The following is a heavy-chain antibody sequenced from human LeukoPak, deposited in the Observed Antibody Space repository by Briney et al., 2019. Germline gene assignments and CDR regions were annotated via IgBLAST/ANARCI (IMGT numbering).Heavy chain of an antibody. D-gene: IGHD3-22*01. Sequence: GGSLRLSCAASGFSFSNYAMTWVRQAPGKGLEWVSRISDSGTSTYYADSVKGRFTISRDNSKNTLFLSMNRLRADDTAVYFCAKDDYSDSSGYWDYWGQGVLVTVS. CDR1: GFSFSNYA. V-gene: IGHV3-23*01. CDR2: ISDSGTST. CDR3: AKDDYSDSSGYWDY. J-gene: IGHJ4*02.